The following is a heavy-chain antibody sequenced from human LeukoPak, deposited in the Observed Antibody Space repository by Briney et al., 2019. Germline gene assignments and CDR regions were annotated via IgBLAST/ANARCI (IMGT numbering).Heavy chain of an antibody. J-gene: IGHJ4*02. Sequence: GGSLRLSCLASEFTVTSNYMTWVRQAPGRGLEWVSVIYSAGSTYYADSVKGRFTISRDNSKNTLYLQMNSLRAEDTAVYYCAKDLTAWFGGLDYWGQGTLVTVSS. CDR1: EFTVTSNY. V-gene: IGHV3-53*01. D-gene: IGHD3-10*01. CDR3: AKDLTAWFGGLDY. CDR2: IYSAGST.